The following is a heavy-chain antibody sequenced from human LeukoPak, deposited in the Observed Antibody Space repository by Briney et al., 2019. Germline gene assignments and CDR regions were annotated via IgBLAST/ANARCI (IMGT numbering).Heavy chain of an antibody. V-gene: IGHV1-18*01. J-gene: IGHJ3*02. Sequence: ASVKVSCKASGYTLTSYGISWVRQAPGQGLEWMGWISAYNGNTNYAQKLQGRVTMTTDTSTSTAYMELRSLRSDDTAVYYCARDPLVYCSSTSCYPIGDDAFDIWGQGTMVTVSS. CDR2: ISAYNGNT. CDR1: GYTLTSYG. CDR3: ARDPLVYCSSTSCYPIGDDAFDI. D-gene: IGHD2-2*01.